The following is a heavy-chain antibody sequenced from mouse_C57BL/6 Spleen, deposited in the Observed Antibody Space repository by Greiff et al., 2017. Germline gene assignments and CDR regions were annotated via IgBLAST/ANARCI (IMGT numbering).Heavy chain of an antibody. Sequence: EPGPGLVKPSQSLSLTCSVTGYSITSGCYWNWIRQFPGNKLEWMGYISYDGSNNYNPSLKNRISITRDTPKNQCFLKVTSVTTEDTATYYCARDYYYGRGAWLAYWGQGTLVTVSA. CDR3: ARDYYYGRGAWLAY. CDR2: ISYDGSN. CDR1: GYSITSGCY. V-gene: IGHV3-6*01. J-gene: IGHJ3*01. D-gene: IGHD1-1*01.